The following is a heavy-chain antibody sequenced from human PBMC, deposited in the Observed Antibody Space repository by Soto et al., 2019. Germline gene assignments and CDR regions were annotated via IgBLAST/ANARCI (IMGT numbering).Heavy chain of an antibody. D-gene: IGHD3-3*01. V-gene: IGHV3-23*01. CDR3: ANGPTIFGVVISYSYYYGMDV. J-gene: IGHJ6*02. CDR2: ISASGGST. CDR1: GFTVSTHT. Sequence: GSLGRSVAASGFTVSTHTMSGVRQAPGKGLECVSAISASGGSTYYADSVKGRFTISRDNSKNTLYLQMNSLRAEDTAVYYCANGPTIFGVVISYSYYYGMDVSGQGTTVTVS.